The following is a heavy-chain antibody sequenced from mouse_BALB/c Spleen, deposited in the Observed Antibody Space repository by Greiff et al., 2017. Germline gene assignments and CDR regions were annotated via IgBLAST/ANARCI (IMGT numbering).Heavy chain of an antibody. V-gene: IGHV1S132*01. CDR3: ARSLGSSDAWVAY. Sequence: QVQLQQSGAELVRPGASVKLSCKTSGYIFTSYWFHWVKQRSGQGLEWIARIYPGTGSTYYNAKFKGKATLTADKSSSTASMQLSSLKSEDSAVYFCARSLGSSDAWVAYWGQGTLVTVSA. D-gene: IGHD1-1*01. CDR1: GYIFTSYW. CDR2: IYPGTGST. J-gene: IGHJ3*01.